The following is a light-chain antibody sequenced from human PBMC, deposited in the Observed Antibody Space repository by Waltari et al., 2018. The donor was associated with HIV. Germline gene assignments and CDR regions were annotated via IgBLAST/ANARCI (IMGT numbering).Light chain of an antibody. CDR3: QSYDSGLRV. Sequence: QSVLTQPPSVSGAPGQRVTISCTGRSPNIGAGSDVHWYQQLPGTAPKLLIYDNNNRPSGVPDRFSGSKSGTSASLAITGLQAEDEADYYCQSYDSGLRVFGGGTKLTVL. CDR1: SPNIGAGSD. V-gene: IGLV1-40*01. J-gene: IGLJ3*02. CDR2: DNN.